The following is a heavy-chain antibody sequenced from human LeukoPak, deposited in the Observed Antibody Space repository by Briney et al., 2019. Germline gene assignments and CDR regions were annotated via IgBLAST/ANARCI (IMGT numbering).Heavy chain of an antibody. Sequence: GRSLRLSCAASGFTFSSYGIHWVRQAPGKGLEWVAMISNDGSDKDYVDSVKGRFTISRDNSKNTLYLQMNSLRVEDTAVYYCAKDSTTSHYGSGSYGFDYWGQGTLVTVSS. CDR1: GFTFSSYG. J-gene: IGHJ4*02. CDR2: ISNDGSDK. V-gene: IGHV3-30*18. D-gene: IGHD3-10*01. CDR3: AKDSTTSHYGSGSYGFDY.